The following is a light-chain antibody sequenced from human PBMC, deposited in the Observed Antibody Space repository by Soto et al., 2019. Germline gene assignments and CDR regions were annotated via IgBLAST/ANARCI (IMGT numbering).Light chain of an antibody. CDR3: QQYNKWPLT. CDR2: AVS. J-gene: IGKJ1*01. Sequence: EIMMTQSPGTLSASPGERATLSCRASQSVSSNLAWYQQKPGQAPRLLIYAVSTRATGIPARFSGSGSGTESTLTISSLQSEDFAVYYFQQYNKWPLTFGQGTMLEIK. CDR1: QSVSSN. V-gene: IGKV3-15*01.